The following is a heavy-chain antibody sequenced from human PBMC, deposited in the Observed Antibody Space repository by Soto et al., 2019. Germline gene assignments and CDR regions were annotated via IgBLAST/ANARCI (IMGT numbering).Heavy chain of an antibody. J-gene: IGHJ4*02. CDR2: ISRDGNNK. V-gene: IGHV3-30*03. Sequence: QVQLVESGGGVVQPGTSLRLSCAVSGFTVSTSGFHWVRLAPGKGLEWVAVISRDGNNKFYADSVKGRFTISKDNSRNTLFLEMNSLRGDDMAVYYCTGEVATGYWGQGTLVTVSS. CDR3: TGEVATGY. D-gene: IGHD2-8*02. CDR1: GFTVSTSG.